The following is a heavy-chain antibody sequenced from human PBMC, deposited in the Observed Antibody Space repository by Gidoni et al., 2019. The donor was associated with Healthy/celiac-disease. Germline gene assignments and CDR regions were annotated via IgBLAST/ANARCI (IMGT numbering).Heavy chain of an antibody. D-gene: IGHD2-15*01. CDR2: IKHIGRT. J-gene: IGHJ5*02. CDR1: GGSSSGYY. CDR3: ARSIVVAGFDP. V-gene: IGHV4-34*01. Sequence: QVQLQQWGAGLLKPSETLSLTCAVSGGSSSGYYWNWIRQPPGKGLEWIGEIKHIGRTHYNPSLKSRVTISVDTSKNQFSLKLSSVTAADTAVYYCARSIVVAGFDPWGQGTLVTVSS.